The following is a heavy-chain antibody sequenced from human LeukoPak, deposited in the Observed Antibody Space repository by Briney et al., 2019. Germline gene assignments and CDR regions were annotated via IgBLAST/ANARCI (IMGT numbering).Heavy chain of an antibody. D-gene: IGHD6-19*01. Sequence: ASVKVSCKASAYTFTGYDINWVRQATGQRLEWMGWVNPHGGNTGYAQKFQGRVTMTTDTSISTAYLELNSLRSEDTAVYYCARAFRTAVAANYYLDYWGQGTLVTVSS. V-gene: IGHV1-8*01. J-gene: IGHJ4*02. CDR3: ARAFRTAVAANYYLDY. CDR1: AYTFTGYD. CDR2: VNPHGGNT.